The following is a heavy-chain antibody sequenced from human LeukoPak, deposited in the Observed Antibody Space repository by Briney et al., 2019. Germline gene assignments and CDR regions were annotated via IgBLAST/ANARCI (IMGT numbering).Heavy chain of an antibody. CDR3: ARDPYSSSWSYYYYGMDV. CDR1: GYTFTGYY. D-gene: IGHD6-13*01. J-gene: IGHJ6*02. CDR2: INPNSGGT. Sequence: ASVKVSCKASGYTFTGYYIHWVRQAPGQGLEWMGWINPNSGGTNYAQKFQGRVTMTRDTSISTAYMELSRLRSDDTAVYYCARDPYSSSWSYYYYGMDVWGQGTTVTVSS. V-gene: IGHV1-2*02.